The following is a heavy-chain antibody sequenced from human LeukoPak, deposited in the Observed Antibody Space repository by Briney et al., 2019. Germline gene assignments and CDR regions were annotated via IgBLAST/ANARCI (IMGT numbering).Heavy chain of an antibody. CDR2: IYYSGST. V-gene: IGHV4-39*01. CDR3: GTSDYYDSSGYYYGNY. D-gene: IGHD3-22*01. CDR1: GGSISSSSYC. J-gene: IGHJ4*02. Sequence: SETLSLTCTVSGGSISSSSYCWGWLRQPPGKGLEWIGSIYYSGSTYYNPSLKSRDTISVDTSKNPFSLKLSSVTAADTAVYYCGTSDYYDSSGYYYGNYWGQGTLVTVSS.